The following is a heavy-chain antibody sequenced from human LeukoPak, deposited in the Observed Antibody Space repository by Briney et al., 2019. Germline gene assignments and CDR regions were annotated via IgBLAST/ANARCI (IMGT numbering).Heavy chain of an antibody. V-gene: IGHV4-59*01. Sequence: PSETLSLTCTVSGGSISNYYWSWIRQPPGKGLEWIGYIYYSGSTNYNPSLKSRVTISVDTSKNQFSLKLSSVTAADTAVYYCAREVRYYDILTGYYYYYGMDVWGQGTTVTVSS. CDR1: GGSISNYY. D-gene: IGHD3-9*01. CDR2: IYYSGST. J-gene: IGHJ6*02. CDR3: AREVRYYDILTGYYYYYGMDV.